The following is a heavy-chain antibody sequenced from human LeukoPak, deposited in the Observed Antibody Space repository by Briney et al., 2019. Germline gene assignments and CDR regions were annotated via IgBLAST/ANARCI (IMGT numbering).Heavy chain of an antibody. D-gene: IGHD1-1*01. CDR3: ARHTPGTTSDI. Sequence: SETLSPTCTVSGGSISSCHWSWIRQPPGKGLEWIGCIYNSGNTYYNTSLKSRVTISADTSNNQCSLRLSSVTAADTAVYYCARHTPGTTSDIWGQGTMVTVSS. J-gene: IGHJ3*02. V-gene: IGHV4-59*08. CDR2: IYNSGNT. CDR1: GGSISSCH.